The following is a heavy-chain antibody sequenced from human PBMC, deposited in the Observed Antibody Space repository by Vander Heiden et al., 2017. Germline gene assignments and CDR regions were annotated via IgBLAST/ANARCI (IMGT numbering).Heavy chain of an antibody. CDR3: AGGAAAANWFDP. D-gene: IGHD6-13*01. CDR1: GFPFSSYG. Sequence: QVPLVQSGGVVFQPGRSLSLSCAASGFPFSSYGMHWVRQAPGKGLEWVAVIWYDGSNKYYADSVKGRFTISRDNSKNTLYLQMNSLRAEDTAVYYCAGGAAAANWFDPWGQGTLVTVSS. V-gene: IGHV3-33*01. J-gene: IGHJ5*02. CDR2: IWYDGSNK.